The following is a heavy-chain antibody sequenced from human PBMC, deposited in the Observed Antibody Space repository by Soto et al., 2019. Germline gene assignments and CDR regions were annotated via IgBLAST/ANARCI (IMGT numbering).Heavy chain of an antibody. Sequence: SETLSLTCTVSGGSISSGGYYWTWIRQHPGKGLEWIGYDYYSGITYYNPSLKSRVTISLDTSKNQFSLKLSSVTAADTAVYYCARGSSIAGLYYGMDVWGQGTTVTVSS. V-gene: IGHV4-31*03. CDR3: ARGSSIAGLYYGMDV. J-gene: IGHJ6*02. CDR2: DYYSGIT. CDR1: GGSISSGGYY. D-gene: IGHD6-6*01.